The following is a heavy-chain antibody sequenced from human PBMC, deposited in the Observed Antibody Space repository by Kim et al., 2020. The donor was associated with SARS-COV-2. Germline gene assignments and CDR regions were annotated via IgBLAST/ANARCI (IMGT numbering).Heavy chain of an antibody. Sequence: SETLSLTCTVSGGSISSYYWSWIRQPPGKGLEWIGYIYYSGSTNYNPSLKSRVTISVDTSKNQFSLKLSSVTAADTAVYYCARGGLVGAPWGEYLPSDYWGQGTLVTVSS. J-gene: IGHJ4*02. CDR1: GGSISSYY. V-gene: IGHV4-59*01. D-gene: IGHD1-26*01. CDR3: ARGGLVGAPWGEYLPSDY. CDR2: IYYSGST.